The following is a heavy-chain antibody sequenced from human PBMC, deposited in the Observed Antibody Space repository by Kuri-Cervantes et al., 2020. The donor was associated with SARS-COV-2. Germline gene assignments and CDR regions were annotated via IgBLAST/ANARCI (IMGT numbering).Heavy chain of an antibody. CDR1: GFTFSSYA. V-gene: IGHV3-21*01. J-gene: IGHJ3*02. Sequence: GGSLRLSCVASGFTFSSYAMNWVRQAPGKGLEWVSSISSSSSYIYYADSVKGRFTISRDNAKNSLYLQMNSLRAEDTAVYYCAGQLLYYYDSSGYPDALDIWGQGKMVHVSS. CDR3: AGQLLYYYDSSGYPDALDI. D-gene: IGHD3-22*01. CDR2: ISSSSSYI.